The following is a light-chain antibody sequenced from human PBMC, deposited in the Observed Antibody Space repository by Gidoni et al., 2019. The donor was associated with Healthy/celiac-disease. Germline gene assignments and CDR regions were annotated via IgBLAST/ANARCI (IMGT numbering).Light chain of an antibody. CDR3: LQDYNYPYT. V-gene: IGKV1-6*01. CDR2: AAS. CDR1: QGIRND. J-gene: IGKJ2*01. Sequence: AIQMTQSPSSLSASVGDRVTITCRASQGIRNDLGWYQQKPGKAPKLLIYAASSLQSGVPSRFSGSGSGTDFTLTIRSLQPEDFAPYYCLQDYNYPYTFGQGTKLEIK.